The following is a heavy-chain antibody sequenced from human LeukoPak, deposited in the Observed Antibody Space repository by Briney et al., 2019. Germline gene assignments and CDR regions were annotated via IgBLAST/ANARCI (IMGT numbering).Heavy chain of an antibody. CDR3: VRDPSAGSES. CDR1: GFTFSDYY. J-gene: IGHJ4*02. CDR2: ISSSGSPI. V-gene: IGHV3-11*04. Sequence: GGSLRLSCAASGFTFSDYYMTWIRQAPGKGLEWVSYISSSGSPIYYADSVKGRFTISRDNAKNSLYLQMNSLRVEDTAVYYCVRDPSAGSESWGQGTLVTVSS. D-gene: IGHD6-25*01.